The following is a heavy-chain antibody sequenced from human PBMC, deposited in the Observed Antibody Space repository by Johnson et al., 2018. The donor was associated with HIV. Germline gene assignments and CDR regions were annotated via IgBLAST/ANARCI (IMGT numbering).Heavy chain of an antibody. D-gene: IGHD3-22*01. J-gene: IGHJ3*02. CDR2: IYSGGST. CDR3: VRGDYERSDAFDI. Sequence: DVQVVESGGGLVQPGGSLRLSCAASGFTVSSNYMSWVRQAPGKGLEWVSVIYSGGSTYYADSVKGRFTISRDNSKNTLYLQMNSLRAEDTALYYCVRGDYERSDAFDIWGQGTMVTVSS. CDR1: GFTVSSNY. V-gene: IGHV3-66*01.